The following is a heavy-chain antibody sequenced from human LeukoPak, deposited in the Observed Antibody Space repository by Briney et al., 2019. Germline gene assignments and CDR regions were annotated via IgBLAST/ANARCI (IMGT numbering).Heavy chain of an antibody. Sequence: ASVKVSCKASGYTFTSYYIHWVRQAPGQGLEWMGWINPNSGGTNYAQKFQGRVTMTRDTSISTAYMELSRLRFDDTAGCYCXXXXXXRGSGSYLIAYWGQGTLVTVSS. V-gene: IGHV1-2*02. CDR3: XXXXXXRGSGSYLIAY. CDR2: INPNSGGT. D-gene: IGHD3-10*01. J-gene: IGHJ4*02. CDR1: GYTFTSYY.